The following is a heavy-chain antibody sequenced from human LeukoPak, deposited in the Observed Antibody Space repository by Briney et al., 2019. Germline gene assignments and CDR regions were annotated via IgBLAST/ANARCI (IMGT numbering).Heavy chain of an antibody. CDR2: IKPDGSAQ. CDR1: GFTFSNSW. CDR3: ARGHSSAAGY. D-gene: IGHD6-13*01. V-gene: IGHV3-7*01. Sequence: GGSLRLSCAASGFTFSNSWMSWVRQAPGKGLEWVATIKPDGSAQYYVDSVKGRFTISRDNAKNSLFLQINSLRAEDTAVYYCARGHSSAAGYWGQGTLVTVSS. J-gene: IGHJ4*02.